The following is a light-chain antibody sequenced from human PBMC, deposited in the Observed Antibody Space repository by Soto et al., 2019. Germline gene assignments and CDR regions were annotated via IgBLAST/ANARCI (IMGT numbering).Light chain of an antibody. CDR2: LNSDGSH. CDR1: SGHSSYA. J-gene: IGLJ2*01. Sequence: QPVLTQSPSASASLGASVKLTCTLSSGHSSYAIARHQQQPEKGPRYLMKLNSDGSHSKGDGIPDRFSGSSSGAERYLTISSLQSEDEADYYCQTWGTGMGVFGGGTKLTVL. CDR3: QTWGTGMGV. V-gene: IGLV4-69*01.